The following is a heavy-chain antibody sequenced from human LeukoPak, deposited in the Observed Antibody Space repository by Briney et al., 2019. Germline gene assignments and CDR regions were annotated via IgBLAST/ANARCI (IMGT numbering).Heavy chain of an antibody. Sequence: SETLSLTCTVSGGSISSSSYYWGWIRQPPGKGLEWIGSIYYSGSTYYNPSLKSRVTISVDTSKNQFSLKLSSVTAADTAVYYCASSNFYDSSGYWGQGTLITVSS. V-gene: IGHV4-39*07. J-gene: IGHJ4*02. CDR3: ASSNFYDSSGY. CDR2: IYYSGST. D-gene: IGHD3-22*01. CDR1: GGSISSSSYY.